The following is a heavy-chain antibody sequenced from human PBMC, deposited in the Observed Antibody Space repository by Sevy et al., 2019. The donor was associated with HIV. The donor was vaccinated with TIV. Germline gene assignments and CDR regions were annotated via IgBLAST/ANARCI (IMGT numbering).Heavy chain of an antibody. J-gene: IGHJ4*02. V-gene: IGHV1-46*02. CDR2: INPTSSST. CDR1: GYNFNNYY. D-gene: IGHD1-26*01. CDR3: ARGDGTGRCFDA. Sequence: ASVKVSCKASGYNFNNYYIHWVRHAPGQGLQWMGVINPTSSSTYYPPKFQGRVTMTRDTSTSTVSLDLSSLGSEDTAVYYCARGDGTGRCFDAWGQGTLVTVSS.